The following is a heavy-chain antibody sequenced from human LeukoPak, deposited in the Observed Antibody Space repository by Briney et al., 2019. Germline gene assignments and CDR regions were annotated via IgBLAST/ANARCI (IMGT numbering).Heavy chain of an antibody. CDR1: GFTFSDYA. J-gene: IGHJ6*02. CDR3: ARGMLRYFDWLLNGMDV. Sequence: PGRSLRLSCAASGFTFSDYAMHWVRQAPGKGLEWVAVISYDETKKNYAASVKGRFTISRENAKNSLYLQMNSLRAGDTAVYYCARGMLRYFDWLLNGMDVWGQGTTVTVSS. D-gene: IGHD3-9*01. V-gene: IGHV3-30*14. CDR2: ISYDETKK.